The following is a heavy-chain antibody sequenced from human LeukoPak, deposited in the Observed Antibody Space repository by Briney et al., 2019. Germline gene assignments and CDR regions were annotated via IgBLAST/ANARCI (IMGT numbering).Heavy chain of an antibody. D-gene: IGHD1-20*01. J-gene: IGHJ4*02. CDR2: IFQSGRT. V-gene: IGHV4-4*02. CDR1: GGSISSTNW. CDR3: ARINWNYFDY. Sequence: SGTLSLTCAVSGGSISSTNWWSWVRQPPGKGLEWIGEIFQSGRTNYNPSLKSRLTMSADRSRNQFSLELTSVTAADTAVYYCARINWNYFDYWGQGILVTVSS.